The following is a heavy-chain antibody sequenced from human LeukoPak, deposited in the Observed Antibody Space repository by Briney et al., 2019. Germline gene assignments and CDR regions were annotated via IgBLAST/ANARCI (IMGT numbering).Heavy chain of an antibody. J-gene: IGHJ4*02. V-gene: IGHV3-7*03. CDR2: IKEDGTET. CDR3: VKEGRSLQTY. CDR1: GFTFSSYA. Sequence: GGSLRLSCAVSGFTFSSYAMSWVRQAPGEGLEWVANIKEDGTETYYVDSVKGRFTISRDNAKNSLYLQMNSLRVEDTAVYYCVKEGRSLQTYWGQGTLVTVSS. D-gene: IGHD5-24*01.